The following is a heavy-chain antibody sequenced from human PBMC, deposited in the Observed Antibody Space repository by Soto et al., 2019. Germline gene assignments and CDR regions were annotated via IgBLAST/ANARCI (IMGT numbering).Heavy chain of an antibody. CDR3: ASPGYSSGWDTILYGMDV. Sequence: SETLSLTCTVSGGSISSSSYYWGWIRQPPGKGLERIGSIYYSGSTYYNPSLKSRVTISVDTSKNQFSLKLSSVTAADTAVYYCASPGYSSGWDTILYGMDVWGQGTTVTVSS. V-gene: IGHV4-39*01. CDR2: IYYSGST. CDR1: GGSISSSSYY. J-gene: IGHJ6*02. D-gene: IGHD6-19*01.